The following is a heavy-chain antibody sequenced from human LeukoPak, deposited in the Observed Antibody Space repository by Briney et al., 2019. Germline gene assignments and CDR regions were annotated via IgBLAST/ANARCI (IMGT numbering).Heavy chain of an antibody. CDR2: TFYRSEWYK. Sequence: SQTLSLTCDISGDSVSSNSAAWNWIRQSPSRGLEWLGRTFYRSEWYKDYEVSVKSRITTNPDTSKNQFSLQLNSVTPEDTAVYYCARDPGSSSWHYFDYWGQGTLVTVSS. CDR1: GDSVSSNSAA. D-gene: IGHD6-13*01. J-gene: IGHJ4*02. V-gene: IGHV6-1*01. CDR3: ARDPGSSSWHYFDY.